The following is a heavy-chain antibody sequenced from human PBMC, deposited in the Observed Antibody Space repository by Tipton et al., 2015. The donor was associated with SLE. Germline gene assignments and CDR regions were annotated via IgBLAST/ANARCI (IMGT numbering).Heavy chain of an antibody. CDR1: GGSFSGYY. CDR2: INHSGST. Sequence: LRLSCAVYGGSFSGYYWSWIRQPPGKGLAWIGEINHSGSTNYNPSLKSRVTISVDTSKNQFSLKLSSVTAADTAVYYCARQGTGAPDAFDIWGQGTMVTVSS. V-gene: IGHV4-34*01. CDR3: ARQGTGAPDAFDI. J-gene: IGHJ3*02. D-gene: IGHD2-8*02.